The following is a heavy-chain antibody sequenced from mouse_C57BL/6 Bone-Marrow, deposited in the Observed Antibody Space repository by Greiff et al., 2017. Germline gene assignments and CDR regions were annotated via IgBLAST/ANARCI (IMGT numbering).Heavy chain of an antibody. CDR2: IDPSDSYT. Sequence: VQLQQPGAELVRPGTSVKLSCKASGYTFTSYWMHWVKQRPGQGLEWIGVIDPSDSYTNYNQKFKGKATLTVDTSSSTAYMQLSSLTSEDSAVYYCARKIKFDGYYGGDYWGQGTSVTVSS. J-gene: IGHJ4*01. CDR3: ARKIKFDGYYGGDY. CDR1: GYTFTSYW. D-gene: IGHD2-3*01. V-gene: IGHV1-59*01.